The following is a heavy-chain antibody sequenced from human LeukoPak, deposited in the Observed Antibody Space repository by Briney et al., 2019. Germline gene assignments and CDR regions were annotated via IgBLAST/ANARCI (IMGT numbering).Heavy chain of an antibody. Sequence: ASVKVSCKASGYTFTGYYMHWVRQAPGQGLEWMGWINPSSGGTNYAQKFQGRVTVTGDTSISTVYMELSRLRSEDTAVYYCARGPYYYDSSGSYAFDIWGQGTMVTVSS. V-gene: IGHV1-2*02. J-gene: IGHJ3*02. D-gene: IGHD3-22*01. CDR1: GYTFTGYY. CDR3: ARGPYYYDSSGSYAFDI. CDR2: INPSSGGT.